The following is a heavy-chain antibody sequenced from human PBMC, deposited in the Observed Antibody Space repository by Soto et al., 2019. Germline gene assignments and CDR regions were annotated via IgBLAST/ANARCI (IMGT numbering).Heavy chain of an antibody. CDR3: ARGYGHGNHHNAIDV. Sequence: GASVKVSCKASGYSLTSHHLHWVRQAPGHGLEWMGLINPSGGYTNYAQKLQGRVTMTRDTSTSTVYMELSSLRSGDTAVYYCARGYGHGNHHNAIDVWGQGT. D-gene: IGHD5-18*01. J-gene: IGHJ3*01. V-gene: IGHV1-46*01. CDR1: GYSLTSHH. CDR2: INPSGGYT.